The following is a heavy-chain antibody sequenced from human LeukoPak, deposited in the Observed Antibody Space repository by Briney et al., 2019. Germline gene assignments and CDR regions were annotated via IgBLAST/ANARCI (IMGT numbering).Heavy chain of an antibody. CDR2: INPNSGDT. D-gene: IGHD2-2*01. J-gene: IGHJ4*02. CDR1: GYTFTSYD. CDR3: ARDYCSSTSCLFDY. Sequence: ASVNVSCTASGYTFTSYDINWVRQAPGQGLEWMGRINPNSGDTNYAQKFQGRVTMTRDTSISTAYMELSRLRSDDTAVYYCARDYCSSTSCLFDYWGQGTLVTVSS. V-gene: IGHV1-2*06.